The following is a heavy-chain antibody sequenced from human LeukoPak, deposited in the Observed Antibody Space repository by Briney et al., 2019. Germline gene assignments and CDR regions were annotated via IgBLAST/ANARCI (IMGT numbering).Heavy chain of an antibody. CDR2: ISWDGDTT. V-gene: IGHV3-43D*03. Sequence: GGSLRLSCAASGFKFDDYGMHWVRQAPGKGLEWDSLISWDGDTTYYADSVKGRFTISRDNSKNSLDLQMNSLRAEDTALYYCAKGVGATYPYYFDYWGQRTLVTVSS. CDR1: GFKFDDYG. D-gene: IGHD1-26*01. CDR3: AKGVGATYPYYFDY. J-gene: IGHJ4*02.